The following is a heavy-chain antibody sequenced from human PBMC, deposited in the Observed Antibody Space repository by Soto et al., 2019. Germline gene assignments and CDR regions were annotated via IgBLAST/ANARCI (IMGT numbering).Heavy chain of an antibody. CDR2: ISSGNSYI. Sequence: PGGSLRLSCAASGFTFSSYSMNWVRQAPGKGLEWVSSISSGNSYIYYADSVEGRFTISRDNAKNSLYLQMNSLRAEDTAVYYCASDRSDGLHSYYWRQGSLVTSSS. D-gene: IGHD6-25*01. V-gene: IGHV3-21*01. J-gene: IGHJ4*02. CDR3: ASDRSDGLHSYY. CDR1: GFTFSSYS.